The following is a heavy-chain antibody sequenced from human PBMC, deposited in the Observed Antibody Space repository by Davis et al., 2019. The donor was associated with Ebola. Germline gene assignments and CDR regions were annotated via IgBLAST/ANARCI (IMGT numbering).Heavy chain of an antibody. D-gene: IGHD4-17*01. CDR3: ARFLFSTVTGGAFDI. CDR1: GYTFTSYY. V-gene: IGHV1-46*01. Sequence: ASVKVSCKASGYTFTSYYMHWVRQAPGQGLEWMGIINPSGGSTSYAQKLQGRVTMTRNTSINTAYMELSSLRSEDTAVYYCARFLFSTVTGGAFDIWGQGTMVTVSS. J-gene: IGHJ3*02. CDR2: INPSGGST.